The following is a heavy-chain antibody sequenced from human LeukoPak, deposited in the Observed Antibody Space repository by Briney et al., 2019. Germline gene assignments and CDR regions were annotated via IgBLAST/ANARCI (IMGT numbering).Heavy chain of an antibody. V-gene: IGHV1-18*01. CDR2: ISAYNGNT. CDR3: ARQHALSGSYGPNWFDP. Sequence: GASVKVSCKASGYTFTSYGISWVRQAPGQGLEWMGWISAYNGNTNYAQKLQGRVTMTTDTSTSTAYMELRSLRSDDTAVYYCARQHALSGSYGPNWFDPWGQGTLVTVSS. D-gene: IGHD1-26*01. CDR1: GYTFTSYG. J-gene: IGHJ5*02.